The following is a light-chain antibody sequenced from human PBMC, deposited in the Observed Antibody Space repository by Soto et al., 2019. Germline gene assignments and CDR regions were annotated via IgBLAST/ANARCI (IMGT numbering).Light chain of an antibody. CDR1: QSLRSS. CDR2: DAS. V-gene: IGKV3-15*01. CDR3: QQYNNWPQT. Sequence: ETMMTQSPDTLSVSLGERATLSFRASQSLRSSLAWYQQKPGQAPRLLIYDASTRATGIPARFSGSGSGTDFTLTISGLQSEDFAVYYCQQYNNWPQTFGQGTKVEIK. J-gene: IGKJ1*01.